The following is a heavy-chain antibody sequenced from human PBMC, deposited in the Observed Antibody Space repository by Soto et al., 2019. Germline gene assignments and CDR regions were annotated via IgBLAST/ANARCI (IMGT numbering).Heavy chain of an antibody. CDR2: ISTSSSNI. V-gene: IGHV3-21*06. J-gene: IGHJ4*02. CDR1: GFSFSEYT. D-gene: IGHD3-3*01. CDR3: ERGLGGVQVAAALDY. Sequence: GGSLRLSCVASGFSFSEYTMSWVRQAPGKGLDWVSTISTSSSNIFYAASVKGRFTVSRDNAKNTLYLQMDKLRAEDTAVYFCERGLGGVQVAAALDYWGQGTLVTVSS.